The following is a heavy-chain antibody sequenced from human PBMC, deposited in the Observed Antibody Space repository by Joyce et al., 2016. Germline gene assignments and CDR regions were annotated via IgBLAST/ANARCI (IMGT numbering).Heavy chain of an antibody. D-gene: IGHD1-14*01. CDR3: ARDGPKTTWDPGYYFDF. CDR2: ISYDGKNT. J-gene: IGHJ4*02. CDR1: GFTFSGHS. Sequence: QVKLVESGGGVVQRGRSLRLSCAASGFTFSGHSMHCVRQAPGKGLDWVASISYDGKNTYYGDSMKGRFTISRDNSKNTVYLQVDSLRTEDTAVYYCARDGPKTTWDPGYYFDFWGQGTLVTVSS. V-gene: IGHV3-30*04.